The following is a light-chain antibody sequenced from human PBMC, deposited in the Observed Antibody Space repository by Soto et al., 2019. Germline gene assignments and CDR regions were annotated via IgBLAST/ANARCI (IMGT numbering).Light chain of an antibody. J-gene: IGKJ4*01. CDR2: GAS. CDR3: QQYGSSVLT. CDR1: QSVSTNS. V-gene: IGKV3-20*01. Sequence: EIVLTQSPDTLSLSPGERATLSCRASQSVSTNSLAWYQQKRGQAPRPLIYGASNRATGTPDRFSGSGSGTDFTLIISRLEPEDFAVYYCQQYGSSVLTFGGGTKVEIK.